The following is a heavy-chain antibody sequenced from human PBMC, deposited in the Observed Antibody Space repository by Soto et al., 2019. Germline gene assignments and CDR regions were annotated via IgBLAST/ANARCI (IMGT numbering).Heavy chain of an antibody. CDR3: ATTAGYSSGWYPNTLFDY. V-gene: IGHV4-39*01. CDR1: GGSISSSSYY. Sequence: SETLSLTCTVSGGSISSSSYYWVWIRHPPGKGLEWIGSIYYSGSTYYNPSLKSRVTISVDTSKNQFSLKLSSVTAADTAVYYCATTAGYSSGWYPNTLFDYWGQGTLVTVSS. CDR2: IYYSGST. D-gene: IGHD6-19*01. J-gene: IGHJ4*02.